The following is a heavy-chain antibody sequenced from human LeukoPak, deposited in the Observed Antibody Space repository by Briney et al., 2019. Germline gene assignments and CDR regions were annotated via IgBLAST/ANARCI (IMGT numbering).Heavy chain of an antibody. CDR3: ARDSIAARAFDY. J-gene: IGHJ4*02. D-gene: IGHD6-6*01. Sequence: ASVKVSCKASGYTFTSYGTSWVRQAPGQGLEWMGWISAYNGNTNYAQKLQGRVTMTTDTSTSTAYMELRSLRSDDTAVYYCARDSIAARAFDYWGQGTLVTVSS. CDR1: GYTFTSYG. CDR2: ISAYNGNT. V-gene: IGHV1-18*01.